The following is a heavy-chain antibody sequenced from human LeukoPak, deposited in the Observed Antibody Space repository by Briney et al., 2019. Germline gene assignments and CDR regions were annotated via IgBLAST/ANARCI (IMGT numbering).Heavy chain of an antibody. D-gene: IGHD3-10*01. CDR2: INHSGST. Sequence: PSETLSLTCAVYGGSFSGYYWSWIRQPPGKGLEWIGEINHSGSTNYNPSLRSRLTISVDRSKNQFSLKLSSVTATDSAIYYCARKSARGGDFDYWGQGTLVSVSS. CDR1: GGSFSGYY. V-gene: IGHV4-34*01. CDR3: ARKSARGGDFDY. J-gene: IGHJ4*02.